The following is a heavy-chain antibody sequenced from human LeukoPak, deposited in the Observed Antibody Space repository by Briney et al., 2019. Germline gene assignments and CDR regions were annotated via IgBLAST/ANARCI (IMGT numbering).Heavy chain of an antibody. Sequence: PGGSLRLSCAASGFTFSSYWMSWVRQAPGKGLEWVANIKQDGSEKYYVDSVKGRFTISRDNAKNSLYLQMNSLRAEDMAVYYCASDYDSSGYYYWGQGTLVTVSS. CDR2: IKQDGSEK. V-gene: IGHV3-7*01. D-gene: IGHD3-22*01. J-gene: IGHJ4*02. CDR3: ASDYDSSGYYY. CDR1: GFTFSSYW.